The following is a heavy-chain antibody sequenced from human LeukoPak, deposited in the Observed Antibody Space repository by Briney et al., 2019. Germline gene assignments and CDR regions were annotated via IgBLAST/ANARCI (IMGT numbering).Heavy chain of an antibody. Sequence: ASVKVSCKASGYTFTSYGISWVRQAPGQGLEWMGWISAYNGNTNYAQKLQGRVTMTTDTSTSTAYMELRSLRSDDTAVYYCARAYPRFTIFPLNWFDPWGQGTLVTVSS. V-gene: IGHV1-18*01. CDR2: ISAYNGNT. CDR3: ARAYPRFTIFPLNWFDP. J-gene: IGHJ5*02. D-gene: IGHD3-3*01. CDR1: GYTFTSYG.